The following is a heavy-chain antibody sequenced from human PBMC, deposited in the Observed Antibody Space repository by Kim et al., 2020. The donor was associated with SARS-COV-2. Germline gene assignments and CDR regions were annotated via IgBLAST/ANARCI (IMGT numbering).Heavy chain of an antibody. Sequence: GGSLRLSCAASGFTFSSYAMSWVHQAPGKGLEWVSAISGSGGSTYYADSVKGRFSISRDNSKNTLYLQMNSLRAEDTAVYYCAKGGPNSSGWYGDYYYGMDVWGQGTTVTVSS. CDR1: GFTFSSYA. D-gene: IGHD6-19*01. CDR3: AKGGPNSSGWYGDYYYGMDV. CDR2: ISGSGGST. J-gene: IGHJ6*02. V-gene: IGHV3-23*01.